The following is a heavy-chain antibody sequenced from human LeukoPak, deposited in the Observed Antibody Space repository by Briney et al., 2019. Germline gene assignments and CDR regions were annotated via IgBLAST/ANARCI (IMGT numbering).Heavy chain of an antibody. D-gene: IGHD2-21*02. CDR3: ARVFDLSDSDGFDF. CDR1: GYSFISYG. Sequence: ASVKVSCKASGYSFISYGISWVRQAPGQGLEWMGWISGFNGNTNYAQKVQGRVTMTTETSTSTVYMELRSLRSDDTAVYYCARVFDLSDSDGFDFWGQGTMVTVSS. V-gene: IGHV1-18*01. CDR2: ISGFNGNT. J-gene: IGHJ3*01.